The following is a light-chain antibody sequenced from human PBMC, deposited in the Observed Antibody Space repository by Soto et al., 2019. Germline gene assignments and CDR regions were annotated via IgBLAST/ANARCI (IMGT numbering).Light chain of an antibody. CDR1: QSISSH. J-gene: IGKJ1*01. Sequence: DIQMTQSPSSLSASVGDRVTITCRASQSISSHLIWYQQKSGRAPNPLIYAASTLRSGVPSRFSGSGSGTDFILTISTLQPEESATYYCQQNYSTPRTFGQGTQVEIK. CDR3: QQNYSTPRT. CDR2: AAS. V-gene: IGKV1-39*01.